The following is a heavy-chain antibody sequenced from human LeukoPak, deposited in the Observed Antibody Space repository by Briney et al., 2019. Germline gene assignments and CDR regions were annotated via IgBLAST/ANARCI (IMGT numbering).Heavy chain of an antibody. V-gene: IGHV3-30*18. CDR1: GFTFSSYG. J-gene: IGHJ4*02. CDR3: AKKASWSSGWVDY. CDR2: ISYDGSNK. Sequence: VGSRRLSCAASGFTFSSYGMHWVRQAPGKGLECVAVISYDGSNKYYADSVKGRFTISRDNSKNTLYLQMNSLRAEDTAVYYCAKKASWSSGWVDYWGQGTLVTVSS. D-gene: IGHD6-19*01.